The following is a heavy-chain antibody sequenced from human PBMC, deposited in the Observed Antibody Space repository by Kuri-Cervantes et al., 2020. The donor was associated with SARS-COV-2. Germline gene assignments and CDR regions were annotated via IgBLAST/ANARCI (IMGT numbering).Heavy chain of an antibody. CDR3: ARDTRLGCSGTSCYSFFDY. CDR2: IYSSGTS. V-gene: IGHV4-31*03. CDR1: GDSISSDGHF. J-gene: IGHJ4*02. Sequence: SETLSLTCTVSGDSISSDGHFWTWIRQPPGKGLEWIGYIYSSGTSHYNPSLNRRVTISVDTSKNKFSLNLSSVTAADTAVYYCARDTRLGCSGTSCYSFFDYWGQGTLVTVSS. D-gene: IGHD2-2*01.